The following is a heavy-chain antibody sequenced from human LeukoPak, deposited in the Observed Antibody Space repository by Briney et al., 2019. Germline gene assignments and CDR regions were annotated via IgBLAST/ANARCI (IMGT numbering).Heavy chain of an antibody. Sequence: GGSLRLSCAASEFTFSNHAMPWVRQAPGKGLEYVSAIGSDGRSTYYANSVKGKFTISRDNSKNTLFLQMGSLRGEDMAVYFCARVAQGSSWYDYWGQGTLVTVSS. CDR2: IGSDGRST. CDR3: ARVAQGSSWYDY. V-gene: IGHV3-64*01. CDR1: EFTFSNHA. D-gene: IGHD6-13*01. J-gene: IGHJ4*02.